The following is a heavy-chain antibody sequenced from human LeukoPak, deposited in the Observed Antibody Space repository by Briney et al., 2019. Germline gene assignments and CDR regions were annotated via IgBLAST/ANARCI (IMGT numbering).Heavy chain of an antibody. Sequence: GGSLRHSCGASGFTFSSNWMSWVSQAPGKGLEWVANIKEDGSEKYYVDSVKGRFTISRDNAKNSLYLQMNSLRAEDTAVYYCARDPYGSGGYYDSWGQGTLVTVSS. D-gene: IGHD3-10*01. J-gene: IGHJ4*02. CDR3: ARDPYGSGGYYDS. CDR1: GFTFSSNW. V-gene: IGHV3-7*01. CDR2: IKEDGSEK.